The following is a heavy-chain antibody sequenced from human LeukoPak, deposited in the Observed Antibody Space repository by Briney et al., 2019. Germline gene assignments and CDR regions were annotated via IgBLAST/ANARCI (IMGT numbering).Heavy chain of an antibody. Sequence: PSETLSLTCAVYGGSFSGYYWSWIRQPPGKGLEWIGEINHSGSTNYNPSLKSRVTISVDTSKNQFSLKLSSVTAADTAVHYCARGLTYYDFWSGLTNWFDPWGQGTLVTVSS. V-gene: IGHV4-34*01. CDR1: GGSFSGYY. CDR3: ARGLTYYDFWSGLTNWFDP. D-gene: IGHD3-3*01. CDR2: INHSGST. J-gene: IGHJ5*02.